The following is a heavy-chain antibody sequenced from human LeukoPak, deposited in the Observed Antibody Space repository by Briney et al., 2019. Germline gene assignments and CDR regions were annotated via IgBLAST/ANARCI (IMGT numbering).Heavy chain of an antibody. CDR1: GGSITSSTYY. CDR3: ARAGYCDSTTCPDAFDI. D-gene: IGHD2-2*01. J-gene: IGHJ3*02. Sequence: KSSETLSLTCTVSGGSITSSTYYWGWIRQPPGKGLEWIGSIYYRGRTYYSPSLKSRVTISVDTSKNQLSLRLSPVTAADTAVYYCARAGYCDSTTCPDAFDIWGQGTKVTVSS. CDR2: IYYRGRT. V-gene: IGHV4-39*07.